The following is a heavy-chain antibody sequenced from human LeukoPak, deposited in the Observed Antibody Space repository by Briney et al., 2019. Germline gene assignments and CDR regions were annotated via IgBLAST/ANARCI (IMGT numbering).Heavy chain of an antibody. CDR3: ARDQGSSWGLFDY. D-gene: IGHD6-13*01. Sequence: SETLSLTCTVSGGSISSYYWSWIRQPPGKGLEWIGYIYYSGSTNYNPSLKTRVTISVDTSKNQFSLKLSSVTAADTAVYYCARDQGSSWGLFDYWGQGTLVTVSS. V-gene: IGHV4-59*01. CDR2: IYYSGST. J-gene: IGHJ4*02. CDR1: GGSISSYY.